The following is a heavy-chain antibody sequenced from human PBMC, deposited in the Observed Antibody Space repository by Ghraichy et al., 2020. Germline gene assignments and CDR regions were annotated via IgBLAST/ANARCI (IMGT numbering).Heavy chain of an antibody. J-gene: IGHJ5*02. Sequence: SETLSLTCTVSGGSISGYYWSWIRQPPGGGLEWIGYIYYSGSTKYNPSLKSRVTISVDTSKNQFSLKLSSVTAADTAVYYCARARDAYSSSPLFDPWGQGTLVTVSS. V-gene: IGHV4-59*01. CDR3: ARARDAYSSSPLFDP. CDR2: IYYSGST. CDR1: GGSISGYY. D-gene: IGHD6-6*01.